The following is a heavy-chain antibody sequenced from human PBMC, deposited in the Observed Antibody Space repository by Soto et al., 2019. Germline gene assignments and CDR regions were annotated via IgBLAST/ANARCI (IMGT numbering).Heavy chain of an antibody. CDR3: ARANYGDNRYWYFDL. Sequence: QVQLQESGPGLVKPSQTLSLTCTVSGGSISSGDYYWSWIRQPPGKGLEWIGYIYYSGSTYYNPSLKSRVTISVDTSKNHFSLKLSSVTAADTAVYYCARANYGDNRYWYFDLWGRGTLVTVSS. CDR2: IYYSGST. J-gene: IGHJ2*01. V-gene: IGHV4-30-4*01. CDR1: GGSISSGDYY. D-gene: IGHD4-17*01.